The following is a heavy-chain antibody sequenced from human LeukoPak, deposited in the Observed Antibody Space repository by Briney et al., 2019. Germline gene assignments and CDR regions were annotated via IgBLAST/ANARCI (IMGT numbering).Heavy chain of an antibody. V-gene: IGHV4-59*01. Sequence: SETLSLTCTVSGGSISSYYWSWIRQPPGKGLEWIGYIYYSGSTSYNPSLKSRVTISVDTSKNQFSLKLSSVTAADTAVYYCAREGYCSGGSCYSSYFDYWGQGTLVTVSS. J-gene: IGHJ4*02. D-gene: IGHD2-15*01. CDR1: GGSISSYY. CDR3: AREGYCSGGSCYSSYFDY. CDR2: IYYSGST.